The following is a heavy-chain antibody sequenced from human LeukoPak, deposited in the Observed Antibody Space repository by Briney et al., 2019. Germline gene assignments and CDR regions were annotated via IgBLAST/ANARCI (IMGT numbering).Heavy chain of an antibody. V-gene: IGHV1-8*01. CDR2: MNPNSGNT. J-gene: IGHJ4*02. CDR3: ATASRTMVQPDY. CDR1: GYTFTSYD. Sequence: ASVKVSCKASGYTFTSYDVNWFRQATGQGLEWMGWMNPNSGNTGYAQKFQGRVTLTRDTSISTAYMELSSLRSEDTAVYYCATASRTMVQPDYWGXXTLITVSS. D-gene: IGHD3-10*01.